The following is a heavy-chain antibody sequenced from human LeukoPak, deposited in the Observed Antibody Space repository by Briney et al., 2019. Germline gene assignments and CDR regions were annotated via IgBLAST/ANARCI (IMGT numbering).Heavy chain of an antibody. D-gene: IGHD3-22*01. Sequence: SVKVSCKASGGTLSSYAISWVRQAPGQGLEWMGRIIPILGIANYARKFQGRVTITADKSTSTAYMELSSLRSEDTAVYYCARVPTYYYDSSGSQYFQHWGQGTLVTVSS. J-gene: IGHJ1*01. CDR1: GGTLSSYA. V-gene: IGHV1-69*04. CDR3: ARVPTYYYDSSGSQYFQH. CDR2: IIPILGIA.